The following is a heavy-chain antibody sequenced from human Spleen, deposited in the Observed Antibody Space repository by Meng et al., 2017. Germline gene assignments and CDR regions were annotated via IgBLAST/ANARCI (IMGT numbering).Heavy chain of an antibody. V-gene: IGHV3-21*01. J-gene: IGHJ4*02. CDR3: ARVLMAYCGGDCYSPFGY. CDR1: GFTFSSYS. Sequence: GGSLRLSCAASGFTFSSYSMNWVRQAPGKGLEWVSSISSSSYIYYADSVKGRFTISRDNAKNSLYLQMNSLRAEDTAVYYCARVLMAYCGGDCYSPFGYWGRGTLVTVSS. CDR2: ISSSSYI. D-gene: IGHD2-21*02.